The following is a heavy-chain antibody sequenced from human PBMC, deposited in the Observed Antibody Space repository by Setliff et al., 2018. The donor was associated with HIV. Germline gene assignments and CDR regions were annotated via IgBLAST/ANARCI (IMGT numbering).Heavy chain of an antibody. D-gene: IGHD6-13*01. V-gene: IGHV1-18*01. CDR2: ITDNNGNT. Sequence: ASVKVSCKASGYTFDSYGISWVRQAPGQGLEWMGWITDNNGNTNYAQKLQGRVTMTTDTSTSTAYMELRSLRADDTALYCCARDFSGQQLVGGWFDPWGPGTLVTVSS. CDR3: ARDFSGQQLVGGWFDP. CDR1: GYTFDSYG. J-gene: IGHJ5*02.